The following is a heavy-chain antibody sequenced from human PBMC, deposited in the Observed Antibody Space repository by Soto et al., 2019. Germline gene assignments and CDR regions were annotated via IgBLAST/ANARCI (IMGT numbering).Heavy chain of an antibody. D-gene: IGHD6-6*01. V-gene: IGHV2-5*01. CDR2: IYWSGDE. CDR3: ARGLATLPVFAFDI. J-gene: IGHJ3*02. Sequence: SRPTLVNPTQTLTLTCSFSGFSLSTSGVGVGWIRQSPGKALEWLALIYWSGDEHYRPSLKSRLSIIKDTSKNHVVLIMTDMDTVDTATYYCARGLATLPVFAFDIWGQGTMVTVSS. CDR1: GFSLSTSGVG.